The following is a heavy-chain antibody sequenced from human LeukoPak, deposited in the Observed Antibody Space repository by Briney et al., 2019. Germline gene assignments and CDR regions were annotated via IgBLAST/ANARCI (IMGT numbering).Heavy chain of an antibody. V-gene: IGHV3-53*01. Sequence: GGSLRLSCAVSGFTVSSNYMSWVRQAPGKGLEWVPVIYSGGSTYYADSVKGRFTISRDNSKNTLYHQMNSLRVDDTAVYYCASSSSWDKFDNWGQGTLVTVSS. D-gene: IGHD6-13*01. CDR1: GFTVSSNY. CDR2: IYSGGST. CDR3: ASSSSWDKFDN. J-gene: IGHJ4*02.